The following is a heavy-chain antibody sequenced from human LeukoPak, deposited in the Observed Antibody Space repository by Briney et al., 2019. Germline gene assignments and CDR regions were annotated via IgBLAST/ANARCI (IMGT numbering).Heavy chain of an antibody. J-gene: IGHJ4*02. V-gene: IGHV1-18*01. CDR2: ISAYNGNT. CDR3: ARAVRTTVVAYFDY. Sequence: EASVKVSCKASGYTFTSYGISWVRQAPGQGLEWMGWISAYNGNTNYAQKLQGRVTMTTDTSTSTAYMELRSLRSDDTAVYYCARAVRTTVVAYFDYWGQGTLVTVSS. D-gene: IGHD4-23*01. CDR1: GYTFTSYG.